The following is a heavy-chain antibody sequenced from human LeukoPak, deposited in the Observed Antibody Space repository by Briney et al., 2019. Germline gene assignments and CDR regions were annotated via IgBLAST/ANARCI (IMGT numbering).Heavy chain of an antibody. J-gene: IGHJ4*02. Sequence: SETLSLTCTVSGGSISSYYWSWIRQPAGKGLEWIGRIYTSGSTNYNPSLKSRVTMSVDTSKNQFSLKLSSVTAADTAVYYCARAGYDFWSGHFDYWGQGTLVTVSS. D-gene: IGHD3-3*01. CDR2: IYTSGST. CDR1: GGSISSYY. V-gene: IGHV4-4*07. CDR3: ARAGYDFWSGHFDY.